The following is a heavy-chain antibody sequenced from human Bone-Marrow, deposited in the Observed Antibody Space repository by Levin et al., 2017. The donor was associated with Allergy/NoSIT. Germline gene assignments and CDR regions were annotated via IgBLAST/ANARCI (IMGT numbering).Heavy chain of an antibody. V-gene: IGHV2-5*02. Sequence: GSGPTLVKPTQTLTLTCTFSGFSLSTSGVGVAWIRQPPGKALEWLVVIYWDDDKRYSPSLRSRLTITKDTSKNQVVLTMTNINPADTGTYYCAHRRPGYGPGWDQGEFDSWGQGTLVTVSA. CDR2: IYWDDDK. CDR3: AHRRPGYGPGWDQGEFDS. CDR1: GFSLSTSGVG. J-gene: IGHJ4*02. D-gene: IGHD6-19*01.